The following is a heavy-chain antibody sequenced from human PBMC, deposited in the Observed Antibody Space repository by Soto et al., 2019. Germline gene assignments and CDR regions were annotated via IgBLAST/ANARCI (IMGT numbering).Heavy chain of an antibody. CDR1: GFTFGDYA. V-gene: IGHV3-49*03. CDR2: IRSKAYGGTT. CDR3: SSYPPPSYFDY. Sequence: GGSLRLSCTASGFTFGDYAMSWFRQAPGKGLEWVGFIRSKAYGGTTEYAASVKGRSTISRDDSKSIAYLQMNSLKTEDTAVYYCSSYPPPSYFDYWGQGTLVTVSS. J-gene: IGHJ4*02.